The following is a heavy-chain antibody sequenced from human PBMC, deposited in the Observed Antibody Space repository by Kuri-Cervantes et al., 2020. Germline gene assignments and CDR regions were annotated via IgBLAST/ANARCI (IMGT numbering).Heavy chain of an antibody. CDR1: GYSISSGYY. V-gene: IGHV4-38-2*02. CDR2: IYHSGST. Sequence: SETLSLTCTVSGYSISSGYYWGWIRQPPGKGLEWIGSIYHSGSTYYNPSLKSRVTISVDTSKNQFSLKLSSVTAADTAVYYCARQAGLLWSGGQDYWGQGTLVTVSS. D-gene: IGHD3-10*01. CDR3: ARQAGLLWSGGQDY. J-gene: IGHJ4*02.